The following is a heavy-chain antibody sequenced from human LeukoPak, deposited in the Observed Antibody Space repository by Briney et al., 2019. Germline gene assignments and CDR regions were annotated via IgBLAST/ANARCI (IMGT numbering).Heavy chain of an antibody. Sequence: PSETLSLTCAVYGGSFSGYYWSWIRQPPGKGLEWIGEINHSGSTNYNPSLKSRVTISVDTSKNQFSLKLSSLTAADTAMYYCARGGRIVVVPAAMLIRSFNWFDPWGQGTLVTVSS. J-gene: IGHJ5*02. CDR1: GGSFSGYY. CDR3: ARGGRIVVVPAAMLIRSFNWFDP. CDR2: INHSGST. V-gene: IGHV4-34*01. D-gene: IGHD2-2*01.